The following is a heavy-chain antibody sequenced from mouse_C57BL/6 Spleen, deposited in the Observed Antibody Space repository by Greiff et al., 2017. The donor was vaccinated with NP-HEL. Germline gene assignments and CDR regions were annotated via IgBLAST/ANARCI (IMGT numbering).Heavy chain of an antibody. J-gene: IGHJ1*03. Sequence: QVQLQQSGAELVRPGASVTLSCKASGYTFTDYEMHWVKQTPVHGLEWIGAIDPETGGTAYNQKFKGKAILTADKSSSTAYMELRSLTSEDSAVYYCTRSGPWWYFDVWGTGTTVTVSS. CDR3: TRSGPWWYFDV. CDR2: IDPETGGT. CDR1: GYTFTDYE. V-gene: IGHV1-15*01.